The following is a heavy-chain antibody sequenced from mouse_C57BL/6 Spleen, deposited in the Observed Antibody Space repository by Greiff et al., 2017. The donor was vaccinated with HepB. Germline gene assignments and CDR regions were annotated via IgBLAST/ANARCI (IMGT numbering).Heavy chain of an antibody. V-gene: IGHV1-82*01. CDR2: IYPGDGDT. CDR1: GYAFSSSW. Sequence: VKLQESGPELVKPGASVKISCKASGYAFSSSWMNWVKQRPGKGLEWIGRIYPGDGDTNYNGKFKGKATLTADKSSSTAYMQLSSLTSEDSAVYFCARSTLTGGFAYWGQGTLVTVSA. J-gene: IGHJ3*01. D-gene: IGHD4-1*01. CDR3: ARSTLTGGFAY.